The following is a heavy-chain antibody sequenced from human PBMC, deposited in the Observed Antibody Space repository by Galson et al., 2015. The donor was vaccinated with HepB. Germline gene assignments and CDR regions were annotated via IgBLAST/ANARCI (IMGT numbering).Heavy chain of an antibody. D-gene: IGHD4-17*01. CDR3: ARAIPYGDYYYYYAMDV. J-gene: IGHJ6*02. V-gene: IGHV3-30*04. CDR2: ISYDGSNK. CDR1: GFAFNNFA. Sequence: SLRLSCAASGFAFNNFAMHWVRQAPGKGLEWVALISYDGSNKDYTDSVKGRFTISRDGSKNTLYLQMNSLKPEDTAVYYCARAIPYGDYYYYYAMDVWGQGTTVTISS.